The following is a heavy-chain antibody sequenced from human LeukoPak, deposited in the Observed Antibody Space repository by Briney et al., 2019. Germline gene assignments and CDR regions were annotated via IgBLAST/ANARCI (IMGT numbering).Heavy chain of an antibody. V-gene: IGHV3-30*04. D-gene: IGHD3-10*01. CDR1: GFTFSSFA. J-gene: IGHJ4*02. CDR2: VSYGGNIK. CDR3: ARDYMVRD. Sequence: GGSLRLSCAASGFTFSSFAMNWVRQAPGKGLEWLAVVSYGGNIKYYADSVKGRFTISRDNSKNTVYLQINSLRTEDTAVYFCARDYMVRDWGQGTLVTVSS.